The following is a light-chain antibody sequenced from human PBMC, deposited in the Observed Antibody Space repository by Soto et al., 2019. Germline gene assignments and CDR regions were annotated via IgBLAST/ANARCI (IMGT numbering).Light chain of an antibody. CDR3: QQYCSSPPVT. CDR2: GAS. V-gene: IGKV3-20*01. Sequence: EIVLTQSPGTLSLSPGERATLSCRASQSVSSSYLACYQQKPGQAPRLLIYGASGSATGIPDRFSGSGSGTDFTLTTSSLEPEDFAVYYCQQYCSSPPVTFGQGTRLEIK. J-gene: IGKJ5*01. CDR1: QSVSSSY.